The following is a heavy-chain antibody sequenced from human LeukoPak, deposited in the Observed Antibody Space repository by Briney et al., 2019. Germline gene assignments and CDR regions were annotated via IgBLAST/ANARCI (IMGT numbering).Heavy chain of an antibody. CDR2: IIPIFGTA. J-gene: IGHJ6*03. V-gene: IGHV1-69*06. CDR1: GGTFSSYA. CDR3: ARDNWNDVGYYYYYMDV. D-gene: IGHD1-20*01. Sequence: SVKVSCKASGGTFSSYAISWVRQAPGQGLEWMGGIIPIFGTANYAQKFQGRVTITADKSTSTAYMELSSLRSEDTAVYYCARDNWNDVGYYYYYMDVWGKGTTVTISS.